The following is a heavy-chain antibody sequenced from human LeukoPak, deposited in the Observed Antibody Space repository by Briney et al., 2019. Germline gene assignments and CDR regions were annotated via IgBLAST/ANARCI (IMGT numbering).Heavy chain of an antibody. CDR2: IYYSGST. J-gene: IGHJ4*02. CDR1: GGSISSDY. D-gene: IGHD6-19*01. CDR3: ARGSGWSYY. V-gene: IGHV4-59*08. Sequence: SETLSLTCTVSGGSISSDYWSWIRQPPGKGLEWIGYIYYSGSTNYNPSLKSRVTISVDTSKNQFSLKLSSVTAADTAVYYCARGSGWSYYWGQGTLVTVSS.